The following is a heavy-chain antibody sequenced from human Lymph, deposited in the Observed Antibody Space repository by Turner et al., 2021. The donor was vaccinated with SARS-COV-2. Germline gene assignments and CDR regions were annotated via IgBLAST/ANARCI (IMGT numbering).Heavy chain of an antibody. V-gene: IGHV3-23*01. CDR3: AKGRWVYSSRSLNY. CDR1: AFTFSSYA. CDR2: LSGSGGST. D-gene: IGHD6-13*01. Sequence: EVQLLESGGGLVQPGGSLRLPCAASAFTFSSYAMSWVRQAPGKGLEWVSALSGSGGSTYYADSVKGRFTISRDNSKNTLFLQMNSLRAEDTAVYYCAKGRWVYSSRSLNYWGQGTLVTVSS. J-gene: IGHJ4*02.